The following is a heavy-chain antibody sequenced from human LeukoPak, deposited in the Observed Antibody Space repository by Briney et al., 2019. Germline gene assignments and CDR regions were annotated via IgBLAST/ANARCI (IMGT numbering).Heavy chain of an antibody. D-gene: IGHD3-10*01. CDR2: IYSSGST. CDR3: ARDRETIITLSRGVYYYMDV. J-gene: IGHJ6*03. Sequence: PSETLSLTCTVSGGSLRRSKYYWGWLRQPPGKGLEWLGSIYSSGSTYYNPSLKSRVTISVDTSNNQFSLKLTSVTAADTAVYYCARDRETIITLSRGVYYYMDVWGKGTTVTISS. V-gene: IGHV4-39*07. CDR1: GGSLRRSKYY.